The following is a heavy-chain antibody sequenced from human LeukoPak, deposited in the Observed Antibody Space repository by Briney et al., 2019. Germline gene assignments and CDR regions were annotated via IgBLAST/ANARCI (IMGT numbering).Heavy chain of an antibody. Sequence: SVKVSCKASGYTFTSYGISWVRQAPGQGLEWMGGIIPIFGTANYAQKFQGRVTITADESTSTAYMELSSLRAEDTAVYYCARDKDDYGSGNHWFDPWGQGTLVTVSS. J-gene: IGHJ5*02. D-gene: IGHD3-10*01. CDR3: ARDKDDYGSGNHWFDP. CDR2: IIPIFGTA. CDR1: GYTFTSYG. V-gene: IGHV1-69*13.